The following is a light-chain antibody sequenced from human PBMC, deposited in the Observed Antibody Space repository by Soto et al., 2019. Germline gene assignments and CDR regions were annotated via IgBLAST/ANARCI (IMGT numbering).Light chain of an antibody. CDR3: GTWDSSLSAYV. Sequence: QSVLTQPPSVSAAPGQKVTISCSGCSSNIGNNYVSWYQQLPGTAPKLLIYDNNKRPSGIPDRFSGSKSGTSATLGITRLQTGDEDDYYCGTWDSSLSAYVFGTGTKV. CDR2: DNN. J-gene: IGLJ1*01. CDR1: SSNIGNNY. V-gene: IGLV1-51*01.